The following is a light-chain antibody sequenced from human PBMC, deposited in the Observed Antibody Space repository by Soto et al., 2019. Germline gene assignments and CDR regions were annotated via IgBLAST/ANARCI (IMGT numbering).Light chain of an antibody. CDR3: SSYTSSITYV. CDR2: EVS. J-gene: IGLJ1*01. CDR1: SSDVGGYDY. V-gene: IGLV2-14*01. Sequence: QSALTQPASVSGSPGQSITISCTGTSSDVGGYDYVSWFQQHPGKAPKLMIYEVSNRPSGVSNRFSGSKSGNTASLTISGLKAEDEADYYCSSYTSSITYVFGNGTKLTVL.